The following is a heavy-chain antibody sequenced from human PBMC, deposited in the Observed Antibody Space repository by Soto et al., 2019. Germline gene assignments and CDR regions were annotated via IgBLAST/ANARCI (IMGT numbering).Heavy chain of an antibody. CDR2: IIPILGIA. V-gene: IGHV1-69*02. J-gene: IGHJ4*02. Sequence: QVQLVQSGAEVKKPGSSVKVSCKASGGTFSSYTISWERQAPERGLEWMGRIIPILGIANYAQKFQGRVTITADKSTSTAYMELSSLRSEDTAVYYCAMEYCSSTSCYRDYWGQGTLVTVSS. CDR1: GGTFSSYT. CDR3: AMEYCSSTSCYRDY. D-gene: IGHD2-2*02.